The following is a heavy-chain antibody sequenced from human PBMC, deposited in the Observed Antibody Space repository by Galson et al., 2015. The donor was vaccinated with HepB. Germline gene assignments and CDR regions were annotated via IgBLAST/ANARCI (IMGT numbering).Heavy chain of an antibody. CDR1: GGSFSGYY. CDR2: INHSGST. CDR3: ARLHHCSGGSCYSLWFDP. Sequence: SETLSLTCAVYGGSFSGYYWSWIRQPPGKGLEWIGEINHSGSTNYNPSLKSRVTISVDTSKNQFSLKLSSVTAADTAVYYCARLHHCSGGSCYSLWFDPWGQGTLVTVSS. D-gene: IGHD2-15*01. J-gene: IGHJ5*02. V-gene: IGHV4-34*01.